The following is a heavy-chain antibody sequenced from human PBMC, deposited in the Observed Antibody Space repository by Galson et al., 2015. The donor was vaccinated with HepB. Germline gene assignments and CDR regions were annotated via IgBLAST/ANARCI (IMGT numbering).Heavy chain of an antibody. CDR3: ASSPPVPNYYDSSGYYFRWNY. J-gene: IGHJ4*02. CDR2: IIPIFGTA. V-gene: IGHV1-69*13. D-gene: IGHD3-22*01. CDR1: GGTFSNYA. Sequence: SVKVSCKASGGTFSNYAISWVRLAPGQGLEWVGGIIPIFGTANYAQQFQDRVTITADESTSTAYMDLSSLRSEDTAVYYCASSPPVPNYYDSSGYYFRWNYWGQGTLVTVSS.